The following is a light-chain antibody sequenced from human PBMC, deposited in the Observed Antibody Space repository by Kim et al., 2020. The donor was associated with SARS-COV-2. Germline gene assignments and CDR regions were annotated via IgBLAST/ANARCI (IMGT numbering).Light chain of an antibody. V-gene: IGLV6-57*04. Sequence: NFMLTQPHSVSESPGKTVTISCTRSSGSIASNYVQWYQQRPGSAPTTVIYEDNQRPSGVPDRFSGSIDSSSNSASLTISGLKTEDEADYYFQSYDSRNWVFCGGAQLTVL. J-gene: IGLJ3*02. CDR1: SGSIASNY. CDR2: EDN. CDR3: QSYDSRNWV.